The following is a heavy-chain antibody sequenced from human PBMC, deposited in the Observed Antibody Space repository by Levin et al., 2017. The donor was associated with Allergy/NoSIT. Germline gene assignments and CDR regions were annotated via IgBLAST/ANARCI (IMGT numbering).Heavy chain of an antibody. CDR3: ARVAGESYGYYFDS. V-gene: IGHV4-30-2*01. D-gene: IGHD3-16*01. CDR2: IYLSGST. CDR1: GGSISSGGYS. Sequence: LRLSCAVSGGSISSGGYSWSWIRQPPGKGLEWIGNIYLSGSTNDNPSLKSRVTMSVERSKNQFCLKLSYVTAAETAVEYCARVAGESYGYYFDSCRPATLVTVSS. J-gene: IGHJ4*01.